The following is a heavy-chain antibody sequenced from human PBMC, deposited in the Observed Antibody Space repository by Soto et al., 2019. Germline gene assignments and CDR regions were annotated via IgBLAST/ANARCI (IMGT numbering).Heavy chain of an antibody. Sequence: VASVKVSCKASGYTFTSYYMHWVRQAPGQGLEWMGIINPSGGSTSYAQKFQGRVTMTRDTSTSTVYMELSSLRSEDTAVYYCARDIGIAAALYGMDVWGQGTTVTVSS. J-gene: IGHJ6*02. D-gene: IGHD6-13*01. CDR1: GYTFTSYY. CDR3: ARDIGIAAALYGMDV. CDR2: INPSGGST. V-gene: IGHV1-46*01.